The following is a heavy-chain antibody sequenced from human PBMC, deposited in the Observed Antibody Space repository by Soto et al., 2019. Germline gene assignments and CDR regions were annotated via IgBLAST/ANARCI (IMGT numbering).Heavy chain of an antibody. D-gene: IGHD2-21*02. CDR2: MYNTGST. Sequence: PSDTLSLTCTVSGGSISRYYWSWIRQPPGKGLEWIGYMYNTGSTVYNPSFKSRVTISVDTSKNQFSLKLNSVTAADTAVYYCARDLWGYCGTDCYPLDVWGQGTTLTVSS. J-gene: IGHJ6*02. V-gene: IGHV4-59*01. CDR3: ARDLWGYCGTDCYPLDV. CDR1: GGSISRYY.